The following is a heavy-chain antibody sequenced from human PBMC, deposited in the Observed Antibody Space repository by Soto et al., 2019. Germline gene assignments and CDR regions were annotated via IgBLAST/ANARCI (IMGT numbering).Heavy chain of an antibody. CDR3: ARDRYYGSGSYYSNAFDI. J-gene: IGHJ3*02. CDR1: GGSISSYY. V-gene: IGHV4-59*01. Sequence: SETLSHTCTVSGGSISSYYWSWIRQPPGKGLEWIGYIYYSGSTNYNPSLKSRVTISVDTSKNQFSLKLSSVTAADTAVYYCARDRYYGSGSYYSNAFDIWGQGTMVTVSS. D-gene: IGHD3-10*01. CDR2: IYYSGST.